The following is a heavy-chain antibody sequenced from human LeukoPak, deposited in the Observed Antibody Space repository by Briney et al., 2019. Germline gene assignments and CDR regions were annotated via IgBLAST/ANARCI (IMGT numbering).Heavy chain of an antibody. D-gene: IGHD1-26*01. Sequence: GGSLRLSCAASGFTFSSYSMNWVRQAPGKGLEWVSSISSSSSYIYYADSVKGRFTISRDNAKNSLYLQMNSLRAEDTAVYYCARAVVGATTPGAFDIWGQGTMVTVSS. CDR1: GFTFSSYS. CDR2: ISSSSSYI. J-gene: IGHJ3*02. V-gene: IGHV3-21*01. CDR3: ARAVVGATTPGAFDI.